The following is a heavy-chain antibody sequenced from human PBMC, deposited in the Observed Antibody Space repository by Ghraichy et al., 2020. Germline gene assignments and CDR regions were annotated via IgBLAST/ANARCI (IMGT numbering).Heavy chain of an antibody. CDR2: IYYSGST. D-gene: IGHD1-26*01. CDR1: GGSISSSSYY. V-gene: IGHV4-39*01. Sequence: SETLSLTCTVSGGSISSSSYYWGWIRQPPGKELEWIGSIYYSGSTYYNPSLKSRVTISVDTSKNQFSLKLSSVTAADTAVYYCARQFGGSYPDYWGQGTLVTVSS. J-gene: IGHJ4*02. CDR3: ARQFGGSYPDY.